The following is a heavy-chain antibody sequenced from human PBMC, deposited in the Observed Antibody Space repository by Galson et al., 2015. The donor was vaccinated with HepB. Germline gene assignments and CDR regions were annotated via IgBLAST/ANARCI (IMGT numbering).Heavy chain of an antibody. CDR1: GFTFRDYY. CDR3: ARPLGRDGYNYGIPY. V-gene: IGHV3-11*06. D-gene: IGHD5-24*01. CDR2: ISSSSSYT. J-gene: IGHJ4*02. Sequence: SLRLSCAASGFTFRDYYMSWIRQAPGKGLEWVSFISSSSSYTNYADSVKGRFTISRDNAKNSLYLQMNGLRAEDTAVYYCARPLGRDGYNYGIPYWGQGTLVTVSS.